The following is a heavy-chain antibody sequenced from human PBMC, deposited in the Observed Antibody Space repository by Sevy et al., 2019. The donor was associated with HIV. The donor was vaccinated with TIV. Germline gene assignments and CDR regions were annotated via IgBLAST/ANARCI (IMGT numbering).Heavy chain of an antibody. D-gene: IGHD1-1*01. Sequence: GESLKISCKASGYRFTDYWIGWVRQMPGKGLEWMGIIYPGDSDTTYSPSFQGQVTISVDKSINTAYLQWSRLQASDTAIFYCARGARGTLPSYYYYPMDVWGQGTTVTVSS. CDR3: ARGARGTLPSYYYYPMDV. CDR1: GYRFTDYW. CDR2: IYPGDSDT. J-gene: IGHJ6*02. V-gene: IGHV5-51*01.